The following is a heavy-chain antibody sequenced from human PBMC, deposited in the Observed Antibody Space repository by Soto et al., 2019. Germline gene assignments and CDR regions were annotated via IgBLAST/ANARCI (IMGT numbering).Heavy chain of an antibody. D-gene: IGHD1-26*01. CDR1: GYTFTNYG. Sequence: ASVNVSCKASGYTFTNYGISWVRQAPGQGLEWLGWISTYNGDRDFAQKVQGRVTMTTDTSTTTAYMELRSLRSNDTAVYYCARSRAGGTWEQYPSFYFDYWGQGALVTVSS. CDR3: ARSRAGGTWEQYPSFYFDY. J-gene: IGHJ4*02. V-gene: IGHV1-18*01. CDR2: ISTYNGDR.